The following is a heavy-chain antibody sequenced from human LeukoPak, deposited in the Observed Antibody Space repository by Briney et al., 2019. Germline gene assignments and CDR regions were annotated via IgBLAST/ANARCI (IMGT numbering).Heavy chain of an antibody. D-gene: IGHD3-3*01. J-gene: IGHJ6*02. CDR3: AKDPAYYDFWSGYNRDLYYYYGMDV. CDR1: GFTFDDYA. CDR2: IGGDGGST. Sequence: GGSLRLSCAASGFTFDDYAMHWVRQAPGKGLEWVSLIGGDGGSTYYADSVKGRFTISRDNSKNSLYLQMNSLRTEDTALYYCAKDPAYYDFWSGYNRDLYYYYGMDVWGQGTTVTVSS. V-gene: IGHV3-43*02.